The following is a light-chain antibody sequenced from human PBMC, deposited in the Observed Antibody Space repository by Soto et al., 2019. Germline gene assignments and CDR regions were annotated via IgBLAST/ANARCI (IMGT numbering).Light chain of an antibody. CDR3: SSFASSATLV. CDR2: EVS. J-gene: IGLJ3*02. V-gene: IGLV2-18*02. CDR1: SSDIGYHNR. Sequence: QSALNQPPSVSGSPGQSVTISCTGTSSDIGYHNRVSWYQQPPGTAPKLMIYEVSTRYSGVPDRFSGSKSGNTASLTISGLKAEDEADYYCSSFASSATLVFGGGTKLTV.